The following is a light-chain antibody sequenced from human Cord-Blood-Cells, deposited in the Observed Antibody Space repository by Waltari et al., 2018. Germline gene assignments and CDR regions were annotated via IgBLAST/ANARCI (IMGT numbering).Light chain of an antibody. CDR3: SSYTSSSAYV. CDR1: SRDVGGYNY. V-gene: IGLV2-14*03. J-gene: IGLJ1*01. Sequence: QSALTQPASVSGSPGQSITISCTGTSRDVGGYNYAFWYQQQPGKAPQLMLYDVSNRASGVSNRFSGSKSGNTASLTISGLQAEDEADYYCSSYTSSSAYVFGTGTKVTVL. CDR2: DVS.